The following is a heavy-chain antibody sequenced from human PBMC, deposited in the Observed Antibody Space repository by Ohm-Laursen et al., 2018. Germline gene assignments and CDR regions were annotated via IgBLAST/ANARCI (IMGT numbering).Heavy chain of an antibody. J-gene: IGHJ3*02. Sequence: SLRLSCAASGFTFSSYWMSWVRQAPGKGLEWVANIKQDGSEKYYVDSVKGRFTISRDNAKNSLYLQMNSLRAEDTAVYYCVSGMRALDAFDIWGQGTMVTVSS. CDR2: IKQDGSEK. CDR3: VSGMRALDAFDI. V-gene: IGHV3-7*01. CDR1: GFTFSSYW.